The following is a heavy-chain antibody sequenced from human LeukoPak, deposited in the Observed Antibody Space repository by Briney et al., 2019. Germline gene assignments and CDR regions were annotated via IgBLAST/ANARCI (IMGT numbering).Heavy chain of an antibody. CDR2: ISYDGSNK. D-gene: IGHD1-20*01. J-gene: IGHJ5*02. CDR1: GFTFSSYA. Sequence: PGRSLRLSCAASGFTFSSYAMHWVHQAPGKGLEWVAVISYDGSNKYYADSVKGRFTISRDNSKNTLYLQMNSLRAEDTAVYYCARVLTGTTTVGSNWFDPWGQGTLVTVSS. CDR3: ARVLTGTTTVGSNWFDP. V-gene: IGHV3-30-3*01.